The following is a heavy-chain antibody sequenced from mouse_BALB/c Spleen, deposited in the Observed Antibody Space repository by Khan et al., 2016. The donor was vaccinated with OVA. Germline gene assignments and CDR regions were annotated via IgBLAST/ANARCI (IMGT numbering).Heavy chain of an antibody. CDR1: GFTFSSFG. CDR3: ARSYFYGYYFDQ. J-gene: IGHJ2*01. Sequence: EVQLVESGGGLVQPGGSRKLSCVASGFTFSSFGMHWVRQAPEKGLEWVAYISGDSSTIYYTDTVMGRFTISRDNPKNTLFLQMTILRSEDMAMYYCARSYFYGYYFDQWGQGTTLTVSS. D-gene: IGHD1-1*01. CDR2: ISGDSSTI. V-gene: IGHV5-17*02.